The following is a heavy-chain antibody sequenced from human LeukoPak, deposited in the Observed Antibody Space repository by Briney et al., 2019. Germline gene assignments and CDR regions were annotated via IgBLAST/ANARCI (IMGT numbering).Heavy chain of an antibody. CDR3: ARGAWTAYYFDY. J-gene: IGHJ4*02. CDR1: GFTFSSYW. CDR2: IKTDGTTT. Sequence: GGSLRLSCAGSGFTFSSYWMHWVRQAPRKGLVWVSRIKTDGTTTYYADSVKGRLTVSRDNAKNTLYLQMNSLRPEDTAVYYCARGAWTAYYFDYWGQGTLVTVSS. V-gene: IGHV3-74*01. D-gene: IGHD3/OR15-3a*01.